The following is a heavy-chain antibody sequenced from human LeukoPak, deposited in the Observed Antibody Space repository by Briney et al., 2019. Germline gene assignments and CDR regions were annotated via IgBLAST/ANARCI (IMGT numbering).Heavy chain of an antibody. CDR1: GGSISSHY. J-gene: IGHJ4*02. V-gene: IGHV4-59*11. D-gene: IGHD6-13*01. Sequence: SETLSLTCTVSGGSISSHYWSWIRQPPGKGLEWIGYIYYSGSTNYNPSLKSRVTISVDTSKNQFSLKLSSVTAADTAVYYCARGGVPGQQLDYWGPGTLVTVSS. CDR3: ARGGVPGQQLDY. CDR2: IYYSGST.